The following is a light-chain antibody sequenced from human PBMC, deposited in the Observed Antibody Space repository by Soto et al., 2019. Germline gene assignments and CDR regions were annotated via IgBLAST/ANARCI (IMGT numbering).Light chain of an antibody. Sequence: QSALTQPASVSGSPGQSITISCTGTSSDVGAYNYVSWYQQRPGKAPKLVIYEVTNRPSGVSNRFSASKSGNTASLPVSGLQAEDEADYYCISYTTSRTLVFGGGTKVTVL. CDR3: ISYTTSRTLV. CDR2: EVT. CDR1: SSDVGAYNY. V-gene: IGLV2-14*01. J-gene: IGLJ2*01.